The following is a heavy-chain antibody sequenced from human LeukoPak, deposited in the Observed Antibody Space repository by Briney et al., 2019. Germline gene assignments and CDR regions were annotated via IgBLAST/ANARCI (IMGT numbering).Heavy chain of an antibody. CDR3: ARARGPPSLYSYGSNDY. D-gene: IGHD5-18*01. J-gene: IGHJ4*02. Sequence: ASVKVSCRASGYTFTSYTINWVRQAPGQGLDWMGWINTNTGNPTYAQDFTGRFVFSLDTSVGTAYLQISSLKAEDTAVYFCARARGPPSLYSYGSNDYWGQGTLVTVSS. CDR1: GYTFTSYT. CDR2: INTNTGNP. V-gene: IGHV7-4-1*02.